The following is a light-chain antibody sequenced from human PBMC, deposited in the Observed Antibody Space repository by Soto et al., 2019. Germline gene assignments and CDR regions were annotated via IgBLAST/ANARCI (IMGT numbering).Light chain of an antibody. CDR3: QQLKIYPLT. CDR2: AAS. CDR1: QGISSS. V-gene: IGKV1-9*01. Sequence: DIQLTQSPSFLSASVGDRVTITCRASQGISSSFAWYQQKPGKAPKLLIYAASTLQRGVPSRFSGSRSGTEFTLSILSLQSEDFATYYCQQLKIYPLTFGGGTKVEIK. J-gene: IGKJ4*01.